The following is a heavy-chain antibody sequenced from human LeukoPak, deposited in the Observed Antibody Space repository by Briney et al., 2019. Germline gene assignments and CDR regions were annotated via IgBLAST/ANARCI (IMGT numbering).Heavy chain of an antibody. J-gene: IGHJ5*02. V-gene: IGHV3-53*01. Sequence: GGSLRLSCAASGFTVSSNYMSWVRQAPGKGLEWVSVIYSGGSTYYADSVKGRFTISRDNSKNTLYLQMNSLRAEDTAVYYCAKSSGWMGSVNWLDPWGQGTLVTVSS. CDR2: IYSGGST. CDR3: AKSSGWMGSVNWLDP. CDR1: GFTVSSNY. D-gene: IGHD6-19*01.